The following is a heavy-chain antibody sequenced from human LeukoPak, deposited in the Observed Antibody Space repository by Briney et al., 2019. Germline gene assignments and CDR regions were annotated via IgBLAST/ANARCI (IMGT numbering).Heavy chain of an antibody. CDR3: ARGGYSNVPFDY. Sequence: PSETLSLTCTVSGGSISSYYWSWIRQPAGKGLEWIGRIYTSGSTKSNPSLMSRVTMSVDTSKNQFSLRLSSVTAADTAVYYCARGGYSNVPFDYWGQGTLVTVSS. V-gene: IGHV4-4*07. D-gene: IGHD5-18*01. J-gene: IGHJ4*02. CDR2: IYTSGST. CDR1: GGSISSYY.